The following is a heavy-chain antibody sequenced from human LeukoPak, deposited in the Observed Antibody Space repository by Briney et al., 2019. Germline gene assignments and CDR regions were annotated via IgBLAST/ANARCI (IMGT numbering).Heavy chain of an antibody. V-gene: IGHV3-33*01. J-gene: IGHJ4*02. CDR3: ARAYCSGGSCYGAFDY. CDR2: IWYDGSNK. D-gene: IGHD2-15*01. CDR1: GFTFSSYG. Sequence: GGSLRLSCAASGFTFSSYGMHWVRQAPGKGLEWVAVIWYDGSNKFYADSAKGRFTISRDNSKNTLYLQMNSLRAEDTAVYYCARAYCSGGSCYGAFDYWGQGTLVTVSS.